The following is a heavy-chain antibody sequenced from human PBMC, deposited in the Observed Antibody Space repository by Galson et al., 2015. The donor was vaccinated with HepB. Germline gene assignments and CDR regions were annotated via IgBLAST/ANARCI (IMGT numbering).Heavy chain of an antibody. CDR1: GYTFTGYY. D-gene: IGHD6-6*01. CDR3: ARELVIAARHYYYGMDV. Sequence: SVKVSCKASGYTFTGYYMHWVRQAPGQGLEWMGWINPNSGGTNYAQKFQGRVTMTRDTSISTAYMELSRLRSDDTAVYYCARELVIAARHYYYGMDVWGQGTTVTVSS. J-gene: IGHJ6*02. V-gene: IGHV1-2*02. CDR2: INPNSGGT.